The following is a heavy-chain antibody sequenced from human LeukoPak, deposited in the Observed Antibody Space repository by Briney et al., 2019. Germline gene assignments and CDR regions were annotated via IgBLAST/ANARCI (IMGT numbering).Heavy chain of an antibody. CDR1: GGSISSGDYY. CDR2: MYYSGST. CDR3: ARPYYYDSRIDP. Sequence: SETLSLTCTVSGGSISSGDYYWSWLHQPPGKGLEWIAYMYYSGSTYYNPSLKSRVTMSADTSKNQLSLKLSSVTAADTAVYYCARPYYYDSRIDPWGQGILDTVSS. J-gene: IGHJ5*02. V-gene: IGHV4-30-4*01. D-gene: IGHD3-22*01.